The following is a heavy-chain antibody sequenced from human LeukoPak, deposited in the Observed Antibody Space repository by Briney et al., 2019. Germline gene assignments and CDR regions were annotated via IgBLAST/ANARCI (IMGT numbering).Heavy chain of an antibody. V-gene: IGHV3-11*01. J-gene: IGHJ3*02. Sequence: GGSLRLSCAASGFTFSDYYMSWIRQAPGKGLEWVSYIDGSSSRINYADSVKGRFTISRDNAKNSLFLQMNSLTVEDTAVYYCSSGVAFDICGLGTMVTVSS. CDR3: SSGVAFDI. CDR2: IDGSSSRI. D-gene: IGHD3-3*01. CDR1: GFTFSDYY.